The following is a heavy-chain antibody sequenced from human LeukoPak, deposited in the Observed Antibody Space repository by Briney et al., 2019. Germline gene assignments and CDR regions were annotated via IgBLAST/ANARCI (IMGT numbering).Heavy chain of an antibody. D-gene: IGHD2-2*01. CDR3: ARDGEAVPAAPDAFDI. CDR1: GFTFSSYG. J-gene: IGHJ3*02. CDR2: ISYDGSNK. V-gene: IGHV3-30*03. Sequence: PGRSLRLSCAASGFTFSSYGMHWVRQAPGKGLEWVAVISYDGSNKYYADSVKGRFTISRDNSKNTLYLQMNSLRAEDTAVYYCARDGEAVPAAPDAFDIWGQGTMVTVSS.